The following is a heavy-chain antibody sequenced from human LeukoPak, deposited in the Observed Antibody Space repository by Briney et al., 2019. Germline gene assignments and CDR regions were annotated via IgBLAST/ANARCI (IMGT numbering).Heavy chain of an antibody. D-gene: IGHD1-1*01. CDR1: GFTFSTYW. CDR2: SYHSGTA. CDR3: ARAPNWKHFDY. Sequence: GSLRLSCAASGFTFSTYWMSWVRQAPGKGLEWMGESYHSGTANYNPSLKTRVTISVDKSKNQFSLKLSSVPAADTAVYYCARAPNWKHFDYWGQGALVTVSS. J-gene: IGHJ4*02. V-gene: IGHV4-4*02.